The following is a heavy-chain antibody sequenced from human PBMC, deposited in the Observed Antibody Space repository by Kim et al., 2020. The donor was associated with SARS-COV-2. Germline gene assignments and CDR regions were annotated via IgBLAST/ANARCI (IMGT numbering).Heavy chain of an antibody. D-gene: IGHD1-1*01. CDR3: ARDRGPTGTYDAFDI. V-gene: IGHV3-30-3*01. J-gene: IGHJ3*02. Sequence: GGSLRLSCAASGFTFSSYAMHWVRQAPGKGLEWVAVISYDGSNKYYADSVKGRFTISRDNSKNTLYLQMNSLRAEDTAVYYCARDRGPTGTYDAFDIWGQGTMVTVSS. CDR1: GFTFSSYA. CDR2: ISYDGSNK.